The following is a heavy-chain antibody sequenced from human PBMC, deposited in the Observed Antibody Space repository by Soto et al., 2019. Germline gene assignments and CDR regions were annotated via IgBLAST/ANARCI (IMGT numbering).Heavy chain of an antibody. D-gene: IGHD6-19*01. V-gene: IGHV1-69*01. CDR2: IIPMFGIP. J-gene: IGHJ3*01. Sequence: QVQLVQSGAEVKKPWSSVKVSCRASGGTLNKHAITWVLRAPGLGVEWLGGIIPMFGIPNYPQKFQGRVTITADDYTNTSHMELNSLTSDDTAVYYGARGGTSGWLKGAYDVWGQGTMVTVSS. CDR1: GGTLNKHA. CDR3: ARGGTSGWLKGAYDV.